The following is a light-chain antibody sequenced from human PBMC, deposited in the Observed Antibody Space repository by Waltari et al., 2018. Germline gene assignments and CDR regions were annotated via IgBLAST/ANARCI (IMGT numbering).Light chain of an antibody. V-gene: IGKV1-5*03. Sequence: DIQMTQFPSPLSASVGDRVTITCRASQSISSWLAWYQQKPGKAPKLLIYKASSLESGVPSRFSGSGSGTEFTLTISSLQPDDFATYYCQQYNSYPWTFGQGTKVEIK. CDR1: QSISSW. CDR2: KAS. J-gene: IGKJ1*01. CDR3: QQYNSYPWT.